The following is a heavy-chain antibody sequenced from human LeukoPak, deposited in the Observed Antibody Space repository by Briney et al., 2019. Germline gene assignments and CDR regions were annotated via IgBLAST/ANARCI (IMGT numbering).Heavy chain of an antibody. J-gene: IGHJ6*02. CDR3: ARAWELLRPYYYYGMDV. V-gene: IGHV1-18*01. D-gene: IGHD1-26*01. CDR2: ISAYNGNT. Sequence: VKVSCKASGYTFTSYGISWVRQAPGQGLEWMGWISAYNGNTNYAQKLQGRVTMTTDTSTSTAYMELSSLRSEDTAVYYCARAWELLRPYYYYGMDVWGQGTTVTVSS. CDR1: GYTFTSYG.